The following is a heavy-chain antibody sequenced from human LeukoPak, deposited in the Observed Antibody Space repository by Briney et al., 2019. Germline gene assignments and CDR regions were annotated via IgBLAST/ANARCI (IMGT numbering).Heavy chain of an antibody. D-gene: IGHD3-10*01. V-gene: IGHV3-21*01. CDR2: IGSRTSYI. J-gene: IGHJ4*02. CDR3: ARDDHYGSGSYHFDY. CDR1: GFTFSSYS. Sequence: KAAGTLRLSCAASGFTFSSYSMNWVRQAPGKGLEWVSAIGSRTSYIYHADSVKGRFTISRDNAKNSLYLQMNNLRDEDTAVYYCARDDHYGSGSYHFDYWGQGTRVTVSS.